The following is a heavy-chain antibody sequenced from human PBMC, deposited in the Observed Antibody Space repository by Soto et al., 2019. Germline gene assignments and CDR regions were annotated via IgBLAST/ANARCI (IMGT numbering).Heavy chain of an antibody. V-gene: IGHV4-31*03. D-gene: IGHD2-2*01. CDR1: GGSISSGGYY. J-gene: IGHJ5*02. CDR2: IYYSGST. Sequence: QVQLQESGPGLVKPSQTLSLTCTVSGGSISSGGYYWSWIRQHPGKGLEWIGYIYYSGSTYYNPSLKSRVTISVDTSKNQFSLKLSSVTAADTAVYYCARVMNTLGYRSSTSCKLWFDPWGQGTLVTVSS. CDR3: ARVMNTLGYRSSTSCKLWFDP.